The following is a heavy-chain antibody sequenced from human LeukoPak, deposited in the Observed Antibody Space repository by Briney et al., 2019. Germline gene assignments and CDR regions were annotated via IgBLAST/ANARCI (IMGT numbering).Heavy chain of an antibody. CDR2: ISSGGTYE. V-gene: IGHV3-30*01. CDR3: ARDSTYSYDSGSSGPHYFDN. D-gene: IGHD3-10*01. CDR1: GSTFSNYA. J-gene: IGHJ4*02. Sequence: GGSLRLSCAASGSTFSNYAMHWVRQAPGKGLEWVSLISSGGTYEYYADSVKGRFTISRDNSKNTLYLQLNSLRAEDTAVYYCARDSTYSYDSGSSGPHYFDNWGQGTLVTVSS.